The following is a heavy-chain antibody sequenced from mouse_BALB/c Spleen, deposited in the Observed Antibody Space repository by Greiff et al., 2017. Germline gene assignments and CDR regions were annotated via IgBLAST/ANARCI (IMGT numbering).Heavy chain of an antibody. V-gene: IGHV14-1*02. CDR2: IDPENGNT. D-gene: IGHD2-3*01. CDR1: GFNIKDYY. CDR3: ARRWSDYAMDY. Sequence: EVKVVESGAELVRPGALVKLSCKASGFNIKDYYMHWVKQRPEQGLEWIGWIDPENGNTIYDPKFQGKASITADTSSNTAYLQLSSLTSEDTAVYYCARRWSDYAMDYWGQGTSVTVSS. J-gene: IGHJ4*01.